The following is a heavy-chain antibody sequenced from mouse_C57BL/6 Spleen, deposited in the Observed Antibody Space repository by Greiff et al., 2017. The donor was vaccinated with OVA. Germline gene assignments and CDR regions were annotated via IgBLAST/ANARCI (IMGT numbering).Heavy chain of an antibody. V-gene: IGHV1-82*01. D-gene: IGHD2-2*01. J-gene: IGHJ3*01. CDR3: ARRVYYGYDGGFAY. Sequence: VQLQESGPELVKPGASVKISCKASGYAFSSSWMNWVKQRPGKGLEWIGRIYPGDGDTNYNGKFKGKATLTADKSSSTAYMQLSSLTSEDSAVYFCARRVYYGYDGGFAYWGQGTLVTVSA. CDR2: IYPGDGDT. CDR1: GYAFSSSW.